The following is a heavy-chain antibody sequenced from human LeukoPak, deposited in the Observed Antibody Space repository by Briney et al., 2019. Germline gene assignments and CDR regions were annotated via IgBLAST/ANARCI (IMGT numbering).Heavy chain of an antibody. CDR1: GYTFRYYW. Sequence: GESLMISCTGSGYTFRYYWIGWVRQMPVKGLEWMGIIYPGDSDTRYSPSFQGQVTISADKSISTAYLQWSSLKASDTAIYYCARHGVNYYYMDVWGKGTTVTVSS. J-gene: IGHJ6*03. CDR2: IYPGDSDT. CDR3: ARHGVNYYYMDV. V-gene: IGHV5-51*01. D-gene: IGHD3-10*01.